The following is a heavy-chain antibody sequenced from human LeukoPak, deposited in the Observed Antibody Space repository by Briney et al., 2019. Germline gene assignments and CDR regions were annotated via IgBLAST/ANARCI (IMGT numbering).Heavy chain of an antibody. CDR2: IYTSGST. D-gene: IGHD4-17*01. V-gene: IGHV4-4*07. J-gene: IGHJ4*02. CDR3: ARGHDYGDLQAAILFAY. CDR1: GGSISSYY. Sequence: SETLSLTCTVSGGSISSYYWSWIRQPAGKGLEWIGRIYTSGSTNYNPSLKSRVTMSVDTSKNQFSLKLSSVTAADTAVYYCARGHDYGDLQAAILFAYWGQGTLVTVSS.